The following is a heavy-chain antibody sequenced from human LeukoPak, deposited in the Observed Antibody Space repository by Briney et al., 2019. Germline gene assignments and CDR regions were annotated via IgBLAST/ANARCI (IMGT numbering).Heavy chain of an antibody. CDR1: GFTFSNYA. J-gene: IGHJ6*03. CDR3: AMPVPGGYYYYYLAV. CDR2: ISGSAGST. D-gene: IGHD3-10*01. V-gene: IGHV3-23*01. Sequence: GGSLRLSCAASGFTFSNYAMSWVRQAPGKGLEWVSSISGSAGSTYYADSVKGRFTISRDNYKNTLYLRVNSLRGEDTAVYYCAMPVPGGYYYYYLAVWGKGTSVTVSS.